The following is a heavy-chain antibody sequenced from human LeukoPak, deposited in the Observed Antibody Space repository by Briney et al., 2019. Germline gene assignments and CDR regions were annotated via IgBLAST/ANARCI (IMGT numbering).Heavy chain of an antibody. V-gene: IGHV4-59*01. CDR1: GGSISSYY. J-gene: IGHJ4*02. Sequence: SETLSLTCTVSGGSISSYYWSWIRQPPGKGLEWIGYIYYSGSTNYNPSLKSRVTISVDTSKNQFSLKLSSVTAADTAVYYCARGVLYCGGDCYPWYFDYWGQGTLVTVSS. CDR3: ARGVLYCGGDCYPWYFDY. D-gene: IGHD2-21*02. CDR2: IYYSGST.